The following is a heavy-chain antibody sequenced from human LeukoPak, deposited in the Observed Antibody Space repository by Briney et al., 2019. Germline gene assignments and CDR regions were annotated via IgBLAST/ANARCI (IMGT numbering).Heavy chain of an antibody. D-gene: IGHD6-13*01. V-gene: IGHV3-30*04. Sequence: GGSLRLSCAASGFTFSSYAMHWVRQAPGKGLEWVAVISYDGSNKYYADSVKGRFTISRDNSKNTLYLQMNSLRAEDTAVYYCARAHSSNWYDYWGQGTLVTVSS. J-gene: IGHJ5*01. CDR2: ISYDGSNK. CDR1: GFTFSSYA. CDR3: ARAHSSNWYDY.